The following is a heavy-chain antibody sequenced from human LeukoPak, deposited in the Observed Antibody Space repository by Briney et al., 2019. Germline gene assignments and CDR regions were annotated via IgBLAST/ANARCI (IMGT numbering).Heavy chain of an antibody. CDR1: GGSFSGYY. D-gene: IGHD4-11*01. Sequence: PSETLSLTCAVYGGSFSGYYWSWIRQPPGKGLEWIGYIYTSGSTNYNPSLKSRVTISVDTSKNQFSLKLSSVTAADTAVYYCARHPPNDYSNFGGTYYFDYWGQGTLVTVSS. CDR3: ARHPPNDYSNFGGTYYFDY. J-gene: IGHJ4*02. V-gene: IGHV4-4*09. CDR2: IYTSGST.